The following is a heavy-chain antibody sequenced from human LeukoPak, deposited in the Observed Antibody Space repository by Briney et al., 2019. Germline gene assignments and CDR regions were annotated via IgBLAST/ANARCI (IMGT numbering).Heavy chain of an antibody. V-gene: IGHV3-30*18. J-gene: IGHJ4*02. CDR3: AKDKGHYDFWSGCPYYFDY. D-gene: IGHD3-3*01. Sequence: GGSLRLSCAASGFTFSCYGMHWVRQAPGKGLEWVAVISYDGSNKYYADSVKGRFTISRESSKNTQYLQVNRLRAADTAVYYCAKDKGHYDFWSGCPYYFDYWGQGTLVTVSS. CDR1: GFTFSCYG. CDR2: ISYDGSNK.